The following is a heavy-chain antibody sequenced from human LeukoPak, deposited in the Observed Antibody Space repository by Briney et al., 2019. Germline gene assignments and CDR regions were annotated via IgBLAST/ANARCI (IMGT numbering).Heavy chain of an antibody. J-gene: IGHJ5*02. CDR2: ISSSGSTI. CDR1: GFTFSDYY. D-gene: IGHD3-22*01. CDR3: ARGYDSSGYNWFDP. Sequence: PGGSLRLSCAASGFTFSDYYMTWIRQAPGKGLEWVSYISSSGSTIYYADSVKGRFTISRDNAKNSLYLQMNSLGAEDTAVYYCARGYDSSGYNWFDPWGQGTLVTVSS. V-gene: IGHV3-11*01.